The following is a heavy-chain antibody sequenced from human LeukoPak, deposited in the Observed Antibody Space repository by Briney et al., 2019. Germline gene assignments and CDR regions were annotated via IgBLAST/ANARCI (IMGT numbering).Heavy chain of an antibody. J-gene: IGHJ4*02. V-gene: IGHV1-2*02. CDR1: GYTFNLYY. CDR3: ARDQHGGNSEFDH. Sequence: ASVKVSCKTSGYTFNLYYIHWVRQAPGQGLEWLGWINPKTGGTNYAQKFQGRVTMTRDKSISTAYMELTRLRSDDTAVYYCARDQHGGNSEFDHWGQGTLVTVSS. D-gene: IGHD4-23*01. CDR2: INPKTGGT.